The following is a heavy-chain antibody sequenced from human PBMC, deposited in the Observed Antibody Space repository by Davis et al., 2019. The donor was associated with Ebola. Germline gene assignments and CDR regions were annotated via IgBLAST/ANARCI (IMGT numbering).Heavy chain of an antibody. CDR1: GFTFSSYW. CDR2: IKQDGSEK. D-gene: IGHD1-26*01. V-gene: IGHV3-7*01. CDR3: AKDAVGATNYYYYGMDV. Sequence: GESLKISCAASGFTFSSYWMSWVRQAPGKGLEWVANIKQDGSEKYYVDSVKGRFTISRDNAKNSLYLQMNSLRAEDTAVYYCAKDAVGATNYYYYGMDVWGQGTTVTVSS. J-gene: IGHJ6*02.